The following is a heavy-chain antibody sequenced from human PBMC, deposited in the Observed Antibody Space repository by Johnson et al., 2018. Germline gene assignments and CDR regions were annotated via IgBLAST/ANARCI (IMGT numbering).Heavy chain of an antibody. V-gene: IGHV4-39*01. Sequence: QVQLQESGPELVKPSETLSLTCSVSGASISSSNYYWGWIRQPPGKGLEWIGSIFHSGSTYYNPSLKSRLTIFVDTSKNQFSLKLSSVTATDTAVYFCAVDTAMTDYFDYWGQGILVTVSS. J-gene: IGHJ4*02. CDR2: IFHSGST. CDR1: GASISSSNYY. D-gene: IGHD5-18*01. CDR3: AVDTAMTDYFDY.